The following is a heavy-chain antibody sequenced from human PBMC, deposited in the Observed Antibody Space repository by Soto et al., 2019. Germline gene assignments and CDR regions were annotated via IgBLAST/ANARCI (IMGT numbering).Heavy chain of an antibody. CDR2: ISSSSGYI. V-gene: IGHV3-21*01. D-gene: IGHD6-13*01. J-gene: IGHJ4*02. Sequence: GSLRLSCAASGFTFSSYSMNWVRQAPGKGLEWVSSISSSSGYIYYADSVKGRFTISRDNAKNSLYLQMNSLRAEDTAVYYCTRGAPSSSSWHFDYWGQGTLVTVSS. CDR1: GFTFSSYS. CDR3: TRGAPSSSSWHFDY.